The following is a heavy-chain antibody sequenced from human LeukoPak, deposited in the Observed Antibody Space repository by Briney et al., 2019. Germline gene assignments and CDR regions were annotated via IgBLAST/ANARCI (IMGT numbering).Heavy chain of an antibody. Sequence: PGGSLRLSCAASGFTFYDYAMHWVRQAPGKGLEWVSGISWNSGSIGYADSVKGRFTISRDNAKNSLYLQMNSLRAEDTALYYCAREVVPAARANWFDPWGQGTLVTVSS. D-gene: IGHD2-2*01. V-gene: IGHV3-9*01. CDR3: AREVVPAARANWFDP. CDR1: GFTFYDYA. CDR2: ISWNSGSI. J-gene: IGHJ5*02.